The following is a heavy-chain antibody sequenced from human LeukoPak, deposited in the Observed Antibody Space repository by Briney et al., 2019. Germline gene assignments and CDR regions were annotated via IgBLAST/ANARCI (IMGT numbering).Heavy chain of an antibody. Sequence: SETLSLTCTVSGGSISSYYWSWIRQPPGKGLEWIGYIYYSGSTNYNPSLKSRVTISVDTSKNQFSLKLSSVTAADTAVYYCARSMYYDFWSGYCYYGMDVWGQGTTVTVSS. CDR3: ARSMYYDFWSGYCYYGMDV. V-gene: IGHV4-59*01. D-gene: IGHD3-3*01. CDR2: IYYSGST. CDR1: GGSISSYY. J-gene: IGHJ6*02.